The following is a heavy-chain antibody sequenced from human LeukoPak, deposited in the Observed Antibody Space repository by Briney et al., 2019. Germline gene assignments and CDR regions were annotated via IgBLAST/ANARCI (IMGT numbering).Heavy chain of an antibody. CDR1: GGTFSSYA. D-gene: IGHD5-18*01. V-gene: IGHV1-69*06. J-gene: IGHJ4*02. Sequence: ASVKVSCKTSGGTFSSYAISWVRQAPGQGLEWMGGIIPIFGTANYAQKFQGRVTITADKSTSTAYMELSSLRSEDTAVYYCARGRGYSYGYFAWWGQGTLVTVSS. CDR3: ARGRGYSYGYFAW. CDR2: IIPIFGTA.